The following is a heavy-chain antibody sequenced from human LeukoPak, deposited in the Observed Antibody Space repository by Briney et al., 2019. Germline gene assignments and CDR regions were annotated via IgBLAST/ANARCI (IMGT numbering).Heavy chain of an antibody. V-gene: IGHV3-23*01. CDR2: ISGSGGST. CDR3: ASHYYYDSSGYYVGYGYFDY. J-gene: IGHJ4*02. CDR1: GFTFSAYA. Sequence: GGSLRLSCAASGFTFSAYAMSWVRQAPGKGLEWVSGISGSGGSTYYADSMKGRFTISRDNSKNTLYLQMNSLRAEDTAVYYCASHYYYDSSGYYVGYGYFDYWGQGTLVTVSS. D-gene: IGHD3-22*01.